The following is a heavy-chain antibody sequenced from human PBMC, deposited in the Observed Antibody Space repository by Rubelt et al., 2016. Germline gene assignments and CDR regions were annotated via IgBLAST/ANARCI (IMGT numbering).Heavy chain of an antibody. CDR2: ISAYNGNT. J-gene: IGHJ2*01. CDR1: GYTFTSYG. V-gene: IGHV1-18*01. D-gene: IGHD6-6*01. CDR3: ARDRIRIAARQGWYFDL. Sequence: QVQLVQSGAEVKKPGASVKVSCKASGYTFTSYGISWVRQAPGQGLEWMGWISAYNGNTNYAQKLQGRVTMTTDTSTATAYMGLRSRRSDDTAVYYCARDRIRIAARQGWYFDLWGRGTLVTVSS.